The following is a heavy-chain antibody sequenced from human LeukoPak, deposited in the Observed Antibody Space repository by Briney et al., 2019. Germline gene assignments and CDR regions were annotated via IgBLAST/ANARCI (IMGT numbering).Heavy chain of an antibody. CDR3: ARRRDYYDSSGYFSPFDY. J-gene: IGHJ4*02. CDR2: INHSGST. CDR1: GGSFSGYY. Sequence: SETLSLTCAVYGGSFSGYYWSWIRQPPGKGLEWIGEINHSGSTYYNPSLKSRVTISVDTSKNQFSLKLSSVTAADTAVYYCARRRDYYDSSGYFSPFDYWGQGTLVTVSS. V-gene: IGHV4-34*01. D-gene: IGHD3-22*01.